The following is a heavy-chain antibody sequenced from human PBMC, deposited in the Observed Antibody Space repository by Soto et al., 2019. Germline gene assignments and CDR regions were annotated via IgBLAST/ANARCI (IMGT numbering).Heavy chain of an antibody. V-gene: IGHV1-2*02. Sequence: SVKVSCKASGYTFTGYYMHWVRQAPGQGLEWMGWINPNSGGTNYAQKFQGRVTMTRDTSISTAYMELSRLRSDDTAVYYCARVLYSYGRYYYYGMDVWGQGTTVTVSS. D-gene: IGHD5-18*01. CDR3: ARVLYSYGRYYYYGMDV. CDR2: INPNSGGT. CDR1: GYTFTGYY. J-gene: IGHJ6*02.